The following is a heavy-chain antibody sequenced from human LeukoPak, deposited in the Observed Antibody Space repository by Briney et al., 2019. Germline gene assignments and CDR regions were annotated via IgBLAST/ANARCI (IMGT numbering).Heavy chain of an antibody. CDR1: GYTFTKYG. D-gene: IGHD1-1*01. CDR3: AILDLENGFDY. V-gene: IGHV1-18*01. CDR2: ISPNNGNT. J-gene: IGHJ4*02. Sequence: ASVKVSCTASGYTFTKYGIDWLRQAPGQRLERMQWISPNNGNTVNVQKFKARVTMTTDTSTSTAYMALRSLGSDDTAMYYCAILDLENGFDYWGQGTLVTVSS.